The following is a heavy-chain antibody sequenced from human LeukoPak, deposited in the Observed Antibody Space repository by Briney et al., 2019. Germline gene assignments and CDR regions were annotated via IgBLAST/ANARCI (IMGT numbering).Heavy chain of an antibody. CDR1: GYTFTSYD. V-gene: IGHV1-8*03. CDR2: MNPNSGNT. J-gene: IGHJ4*02. D-gene: IGHD3-9*01. CDR3: ARGSGILTGYHY. Sequence: GASVKVSCKASGYTFTSYDINWVRQATEQGLEWMGWMNPNSGNTGYAQKFQGRVTITRNTSISTAYMELSSLRSEDTAVYYCARGSGILTGYHYWGQGTLVTVSS.